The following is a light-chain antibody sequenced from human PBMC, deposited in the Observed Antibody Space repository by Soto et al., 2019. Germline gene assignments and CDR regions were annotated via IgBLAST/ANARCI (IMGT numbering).Light chain of an antibody. CDR3: QQYNDWPRT. CDR2: GAS. V-gene: IGKV3-15*01. Sequence: EIVMTQSPATLSVSPGERATLSCRASQSVRSNLAWYQQKPGQAPRLLLYGASTSATGISARFSGSGSGTEFTLTISSLQSEDFAVYYCQQYNDWPRTFGQGTKVEIK. CDR1: QSVRSN. J-gene: IGKJ1*01.